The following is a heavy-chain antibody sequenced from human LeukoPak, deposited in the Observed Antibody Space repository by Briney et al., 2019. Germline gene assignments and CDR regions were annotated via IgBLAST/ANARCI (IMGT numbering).Heavy chain of an antibody. J-gene: IGHJ4*02. D-gene: IGHD6-25*01. Sequence: SETLSLTCTVSGDSISRSTYYWAWIRQPPGKGLEWIGSVYYGRSPYYNPSLESRATISVDTSKNHFSLKMSSVTAADTAVYYCARSSGTGTFSYWGQGTQVTVSS. CDR1: GDSISRSTYY. CDR3: ARSSGTGTFSY. V-gene: IGHV4-39*02. CDR2: VYYGRSP.